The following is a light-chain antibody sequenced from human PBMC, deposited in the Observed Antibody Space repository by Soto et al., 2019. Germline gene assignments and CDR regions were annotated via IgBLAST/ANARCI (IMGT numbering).Light chain of an antibody. CDR2: GNS. V-gene: IGLV1-40*01. CDR3: QSYDSSLSAVI. Sequence: QLVLTQPPSVSGAPGQRVTISCTGSSSNIGAGNDVHWYQHLPGTAPKLLIYGNSNRPSGVPDRFSGSKSGTSASLTITGLQAEDEADYHCQSYDSSLSAVIFGGGTKVTVL. CDR1: SSNIGAGND. J-gene: IGLJ2*01.